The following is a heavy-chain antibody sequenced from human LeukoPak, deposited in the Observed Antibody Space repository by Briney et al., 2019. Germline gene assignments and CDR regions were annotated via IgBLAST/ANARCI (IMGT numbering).Heavy chain of an antibody. J-gene: IGHJ4*02. CDR1: GGSISSGSYY. CDR2: IYTSGST. V-gene: IGHV4-61*02. CDR3: ASTRYFDWLMNGDYFDY. Sequence: PSETLSLTCTVSGGSISSGSYYWSWIRQPAGKGLEWIGRIYTSGSTNYNPSLKSRVTISVDTSKNQFSLKLSSVTAADTAVYYCASTRYFDWLMNGDYFDYWGQGTLVTVSS. D-gene: IGHD3-9*01.